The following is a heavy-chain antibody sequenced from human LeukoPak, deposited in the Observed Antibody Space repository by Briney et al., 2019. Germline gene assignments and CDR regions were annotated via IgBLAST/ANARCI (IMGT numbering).Heavy chain of an antibody. V-gene: IGHV1-2*02. J-gene: IGHJ4*02. CDR1: GYTFTGYY. CDR2: INPKSGGT. Sequence: ASVTVSCKASGYTFTGYYMHWVRQAPGPGLEWVGWINPKSGGTNYAQKFQGRVTMTSDTSITTVYMELSRLRSGDTAVYYCARRVFSGWGYYFDYWGQGTLVTVSS. CDR3: ARRVFSGWGYYFDY. D-gene: IGHD6-19*01.